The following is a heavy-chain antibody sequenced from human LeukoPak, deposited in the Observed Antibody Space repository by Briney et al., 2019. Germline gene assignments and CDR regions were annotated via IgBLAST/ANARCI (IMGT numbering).Heavy chain of an antibody. Sequence: GGSLRLSCAASGFTFSSYSMNWVRQAPGKGLVWVSRINDDGSTITYADYVKGRFTISRDNARNTLYLQMDSLRAEDTAVYYCVRALMGDDDHWGQGTLVIVSS. V-gene: IGHV3-74*01. D-gene: IGHD2-8*01. CDR1: GFTFSSYS. CDR3: VRALMGDDDH. J-gene: IGHJ4*02. CDR2: INDDGSTI.